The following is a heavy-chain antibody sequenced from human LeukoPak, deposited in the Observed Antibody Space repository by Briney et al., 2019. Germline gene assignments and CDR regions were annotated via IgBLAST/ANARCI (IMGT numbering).Heavy chain of an antibody. Sequence: SETLSLTCAVYGGSFSGYYWSWIRQPPGKGLEWIGEINHSGSTNYNPSLKSRVTISVDTSKNQFSLKLSSVTAADTAVYYCAAQPGYSSSWYWWFDPWGQGTLVTVSP. J-gene: IGHJ5*02. CDR3: AAQPGYSSSWYWWFDP. D-gene: IGHD6-13*01. CDR2: INHSGST. V-gene: IGHV4-34*01. CDR1: GGSFSGYY.